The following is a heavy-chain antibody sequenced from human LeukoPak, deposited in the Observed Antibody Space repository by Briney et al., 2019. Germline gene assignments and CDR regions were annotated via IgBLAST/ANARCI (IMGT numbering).Heavy chain of an antibody. D-gene: IGHD3-22*01. CDR3: VRGLTYYYDSTSYAFDS. CDR2: INHRGIT. J-gene: IGHJ4*02. CDR1: GGSFSDFD. V-gene: IGHV4-34*01. Sequence: SETLSLTCTVNGGSFSDFDWGWIRQAPGKGLEWIGEINHRGITNYAPSLKSRVTISVDTSKSQFSLNVTSVTAADTAVYFCVRGLTYYYDSTSYAFDSWGQGALVTVSS.